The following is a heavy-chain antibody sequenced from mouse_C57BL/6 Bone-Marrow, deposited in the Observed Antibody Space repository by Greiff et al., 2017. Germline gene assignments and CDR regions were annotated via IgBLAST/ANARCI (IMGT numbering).Heavy chain of an antibody. Sequence: VQLKQSGAELVRPGASVKLSCKASGYTFTDYYINWVKQRPGQGLEWIARIYPGSGNTYYNEKFKGKATLTAEKSSSTAYMQLSSLTSEDSAVYFCARSPYYYGSYWYFDVWGTGTTVTVSS. CDR2: IYPGSGNT. CDR1: GYTFTDYY. J-gene: IGHJ1*03. V-gene: IGHV1-76*01. CDR3: ARSPYYYGSYWYFDV. D-gene: IGHD1-1*01.